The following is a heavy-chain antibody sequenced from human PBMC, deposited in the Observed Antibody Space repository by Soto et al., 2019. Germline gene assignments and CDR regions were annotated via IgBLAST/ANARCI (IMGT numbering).Heavy chain of an antibody. CDR3: ASHYRRRGWEWATEPLFDH. V-gene: IGHV4-30-4*01. CDR1: GGSISSGDYY. D-gene: IGHD6-19*01. CDR2: IYYSGST. Sequence: SETLSLTCTVSGGSISSGDYYWSWIRQPPGKGLEWIGYIYYSGSTYYNPSLKSRVTISVDTSKNQFSLKLSSVTAADTAVYYCASHYRRRGWEWATEPLFDHWGQGTLVTVSS. J-gene: IGHJ4*02.